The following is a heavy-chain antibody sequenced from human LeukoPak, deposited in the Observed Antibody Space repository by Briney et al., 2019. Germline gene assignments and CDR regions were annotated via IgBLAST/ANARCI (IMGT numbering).Heavy chain of an antibody. V-gene: IGHV4-34*01. D-gene: IGHD3-3*01. CDR2: INHSGST. Sequence: SSETLSLTCAVYGGSFSGYYWSWIRQPPGKGLEWLGEINHSGSTNYDPSLKSRVTISVDTSKNQFSLKLSSVTAADTAVYYCARRSFPYYDFWSGWYNWFDPWGQGTLVTVSS. J-gene: IGHJ5*02. CDR3: ARRSFPYYDFWSGWYNWFDP. CDR1: GGSFSGYY.